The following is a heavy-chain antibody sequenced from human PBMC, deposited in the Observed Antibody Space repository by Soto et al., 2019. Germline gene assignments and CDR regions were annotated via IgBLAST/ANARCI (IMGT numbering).Heavy chain of an antibody. CDR1: GDTFTNFA. J-gene: IGHJ3*02. V-gene: IGHV1-69*06. CDR3: ARGLRGYTGYDVGGAFDI. D-gene: IGHD5-12*01. Sequence: QVQLVQSGTEVKKSGSSVKVSCKASGDTFTNFAISWMRQAPGQGLEWMGGIIPMFGTPNYAQKFQGSVTITADRSTSTAYLELRSLRSEDTAVYYCARGLRGYTGYDVGGAFDIWGQGTMVTVSS. CDR2: IIPMFGTP.